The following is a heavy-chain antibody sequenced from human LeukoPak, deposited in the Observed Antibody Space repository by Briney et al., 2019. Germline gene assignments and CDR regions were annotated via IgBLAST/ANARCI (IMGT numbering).Heavy chain of an antibody. CDR3: TTYVAVAGTRHFDS. D-gene: IGHD6-19*01. CDR1: GFTFSNAW. CDR2: IKSQTDGGTT. V-gene: IGHV3-15*01. J-gene: IGHJ4*02. Sequence: PGGSLRLSCAASGFTFSNAWLSWVGLAPGKGREWVGRIKSQTDGGTTDYAAPVKDRFIISRDDSKNTLYLQMNRLKTEDTGVYYCTTYVAVAGTRHFDSWGQGAVVSVSS.